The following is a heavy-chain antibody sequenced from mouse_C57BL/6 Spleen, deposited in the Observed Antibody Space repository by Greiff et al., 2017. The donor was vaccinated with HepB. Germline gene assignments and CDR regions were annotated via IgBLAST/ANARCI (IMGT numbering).Heavy chain of an antibody. Sequence: QVQLQQPGAELVVPGASVKLSCKASGYTFTSYWMHWVKQRPGQGLEWIGEIDPSDSYTNYNQKFKGKSTLTVDKSSSTAYMQLSSLTSEDSAVYYCARSGSSYGWFAYWGQGTLVTVSA. CDR1: GYTFTSYW. D-gene: IGHD1-1*01. CDR3: ARSGSSYGWFAY. V-gene: IGHV1-69*01. J-gene: IGHJ3*01. CDR2: IDPSDSYT.